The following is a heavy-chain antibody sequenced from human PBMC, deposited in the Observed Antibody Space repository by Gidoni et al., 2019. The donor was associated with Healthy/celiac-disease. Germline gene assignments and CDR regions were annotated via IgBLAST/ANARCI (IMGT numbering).Heavy chain of an antibody. V-gene: IGHV4-34*01. Sequence: QVQLQQWGAGLLKPSETLSLTCAVYGGSFSGYYWRWIRQPPGKGLEWIGEINHSGSANYNPSLKSRVTISVDTSKNQCSLKLSSVTAADTAVYYCARGRRYCSSTSCFGYNWFDPWGQGTLGTVSS. CDR3: ARGRRYCSSTSCFGYNWFDP. CDR1: GGSFSGYY. CDR2: INHSGSA. D-gene: IGHD2-2*01. J-gene: IGHJ5*02.